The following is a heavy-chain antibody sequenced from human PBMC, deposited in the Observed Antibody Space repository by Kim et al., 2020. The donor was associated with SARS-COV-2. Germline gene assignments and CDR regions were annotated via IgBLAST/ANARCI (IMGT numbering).Heavy chain of an antibody. J-gene: IGHJ4*02. Sequence: GGSLRLSCATSGFTFVDYWMSWVRQAPGKGLEWVANIKKDGSEKNYGDSVKGRFTISRDNAKSSLYLQMDSLRAEDTAVYYCARGGRFYYDTSGYPEDFWGQGILVTGAS. D-gene: IGHD3-22*01. CDR2: IKKDGSEK. CDR3: ARGGRFYYDTSGYPEDF. V-gene: IGHV3-7*01. CDR1: GFTFVDYW.